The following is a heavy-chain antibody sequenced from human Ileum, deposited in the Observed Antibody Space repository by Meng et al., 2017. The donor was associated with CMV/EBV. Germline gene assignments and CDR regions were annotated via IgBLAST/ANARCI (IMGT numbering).Heavy chain of an antibody. CDR2: INQYGST. CDR1: GSFTPYH. D-gene: IGHD5-12*01. CDR3: VTADHHAIKY. Sequence: VQVQPGGAGRLTPSETLSPPYGPGGSFTPYHLRWIRQAPGKGLEWIGEINQYGSTNFNPYVKSRVTISRDTSKNQFSLRLNSVTAADAAVYYCVTADHHAIKYWGQGTLVTVSS. V-gene: IGHV4-34*01. J-gene: IGHJ4*02.